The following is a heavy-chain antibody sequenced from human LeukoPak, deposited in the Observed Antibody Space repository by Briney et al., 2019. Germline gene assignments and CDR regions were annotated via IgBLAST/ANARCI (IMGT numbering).Heavy chain of an antibody. CDR1: GFTFSSYE. Sequence: GGSLRLSCAASGFTFSSYEMIWVRQAQGKGLVWVSYISSSGSTIYYADSVKGRFTISRDNAKNSLYLQMNSLRAADTAVYYCAELGITMIGGVWGKGTTVTISS. CDR3: AELGITMIGGV. J-gene: IGHJ6*04. V-gene: IGHV3-48*03. D-gene: IGHD3-10*02. CDR2: ISSSGSTI.